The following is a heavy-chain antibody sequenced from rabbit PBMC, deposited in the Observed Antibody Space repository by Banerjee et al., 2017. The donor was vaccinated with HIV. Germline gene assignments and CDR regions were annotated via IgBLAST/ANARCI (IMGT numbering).Heavy chain of an antibody. J-gene: IGHJ4*01. V-gene: IGHV1S40*01. Sequence: QSLEESGGGLVQPEGSLTLTCTASEFSFSSTHDMCWVRQAPGRGLEWIACIHSSSGTTYYANWAKGRFTISKTSSTTVTLQMPSLTAADTATYFCARNHDDSGYYLQLWGQGTLVTVS. CDR1: EFSFSSTHD. CDR3: ARNHDDSGYYLQL. D-gene: IGHD1-1*01. CDR2: IHSSSGTT.